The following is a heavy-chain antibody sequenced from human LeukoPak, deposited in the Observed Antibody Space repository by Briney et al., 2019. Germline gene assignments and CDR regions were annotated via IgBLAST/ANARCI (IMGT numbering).Heavy chain of an antibody. CDR1: GDIVSSNRAA. D-gene: IGHD6-19*01. J-gene: IGHJ6*02. CDR3: AAGRPSYYGMDV. Sequence: SQTLSLTCAISGDIVSSNRAAWDWVRQSPSRGLEWLGRTFYRSKWCYDYAESVKSRITINPDTSKNQFSLQLNSVTPEDTAVYFCAAGRPSYYGMDVWGQGTTVIVSS. CDR2: TFYRSKWCY. V-gene: IGHV6-1*01.